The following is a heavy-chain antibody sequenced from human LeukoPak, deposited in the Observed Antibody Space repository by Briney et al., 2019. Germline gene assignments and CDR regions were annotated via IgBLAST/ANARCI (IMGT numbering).Heavy chain of an antibody. CDR3: ARQYCRGGSCYERSYYYYYYYMDV. V-gene: IGHV1-18*01. CDR2: ISASNGNT. Sequence: ASVKVSRKASGYTFTSYGISWVRQAPGQGLEWMGWISASNGNTNYAQKLQGRVTMTTDTSTSTAYMELRSLRSDDTAVYYCARQYCRGGSCYERSYYYYYYYMDVWGKGTTVTVSS. D-gene: IGHD2-15*01. J-gene: IGHJ6*03. CDR1: GYTFTSYG.